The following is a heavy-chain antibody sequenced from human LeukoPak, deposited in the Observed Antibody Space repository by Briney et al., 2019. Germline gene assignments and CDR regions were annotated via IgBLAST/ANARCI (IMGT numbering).Heavy chain of an antibody. Sequence: GGSLRLSCAASGFTFSSYTMNWVRQAPGQGLEWVSSISSSSSYINYADSVKVRFTISRDNAKNSLYLKMNSLRAEDTAVYYCARDVTHCGGDCYSGDYWGQGTRVTVSS. CDR1: GFTFSSYT. V-gene: IGHV3-21*01. CDR3: ARDVTHCGGDCYSGDY. D-gene: IGHD2-21*02. J-gene: IGHJ4*02. CDR2: ISSSSSYI.